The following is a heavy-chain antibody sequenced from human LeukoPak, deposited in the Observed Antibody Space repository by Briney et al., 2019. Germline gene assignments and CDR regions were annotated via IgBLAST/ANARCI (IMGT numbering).Heavy chain of an antibody. J-gene: IGHJ5*02. CDR3: ARYSSPVGNCFDP. D-gene: IGHD4-11*01. CDR2: ISSDGATI. Sequence: TGGSLRLSCAASGFTFSSYEMNWVRQAPGRGLQWVSYISSDGATIHYADSVKGRFTISRDNAKNSLYLQMNSQRAEDTGVYYCARYSSPVGNCFDPWGQGTLVTVSS. CDR1: GFTFSSYE. V-gene: IGHV3-48*03.